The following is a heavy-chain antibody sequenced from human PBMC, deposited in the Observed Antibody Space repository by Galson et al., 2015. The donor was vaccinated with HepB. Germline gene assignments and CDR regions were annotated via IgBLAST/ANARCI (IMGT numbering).Heavy chain of an antibody. Sequence: SLKVSCKASGGTFSSYTISWVRQAPGQGLEWMGRIIPILGIANYAQKFQGRVTITADKSTSTAYMELSSLRSEDTAVYYGAVGAPIGPLDYWGQGTLVTVSS. CDR1: GGTFSSYT. J-gene: IGHJ4*02. D-gene: IGHD6-6*01. CDR3: AVGAPIGPLDY. V-gene: IGHV1-69*02. CDR2: IIPILGIA.